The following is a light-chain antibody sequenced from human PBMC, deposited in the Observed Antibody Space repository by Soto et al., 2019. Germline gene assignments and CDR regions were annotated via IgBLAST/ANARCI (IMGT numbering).Light chain of an antibody. CDR1: QRISTW. Sequence: DIQMTQSPSTLSASVGDRVTITCRASQRISTWLAWYQQHPGEAPRLLIYGASYLESGVPSRFSGSGSGTEFTLTSDSLQPGDFAVYYCHQYDSYSPFTFGPGTKVDIK. CDR2: GAS. J-gene: IGKJ3*01. V-gene: IGKV1-5*01. CDR3: HQYDSYSPFT.